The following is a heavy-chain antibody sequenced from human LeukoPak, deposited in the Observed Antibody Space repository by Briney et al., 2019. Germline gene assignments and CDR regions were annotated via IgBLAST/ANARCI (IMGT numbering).Heavy chain of an antibody. Sequence: GGSLRLSAAASGFIFSDSAIHWVRQAPGEGLEWVASISYDGKSKYYADSVKGRFTISRDNSKNTLYLQMNSLRAEDTAVYYCAKPPWKYYYGSSGYPPDYWGQGTLVTVSS. CDR3: AKPPWKYYYGSSGYPPDY. CDR1: GFIFSDSA. V-gene: IGHV3-30-3*02. CDR2: ISYDGKSK. J-gene: IGHJ4*02. D-gene: IGHD3-22*01.